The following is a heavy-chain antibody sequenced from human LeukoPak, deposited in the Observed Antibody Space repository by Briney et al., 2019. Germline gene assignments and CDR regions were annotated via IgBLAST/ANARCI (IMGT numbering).Heavy chain of an antibody. J-gene: IGHJ6*02. CDR1: GYTFSSYG. V-gene: IGHV3-30*18. Sequence: PGGSLRLSCAASGYTFSSYGTHWVRQAPGKGLEWVAVISYDGSNKYYADSVKGRFTISRDNSKNTLYLQMNSLRAEDTAVYYCAKDAVDTAMVSWYYYYGMDVWGQGTTVTVSS. CDR3: AKDAVDTAMVSWYYYYGMDV. D-gene: IGHD5-18*01. CDR2: ISYDGSNK.